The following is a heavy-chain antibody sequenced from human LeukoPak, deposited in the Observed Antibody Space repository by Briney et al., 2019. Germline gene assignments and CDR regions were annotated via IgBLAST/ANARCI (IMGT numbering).Heavy chain of an antibody. CDR3: AKATGYLL. J-gene: IGHJ4*02. CDR1: GFTFSSYG. V-gene: IGHV3-23*01. D-gene: IGHD5-18*01. Sequence: GGSLRLSCAASGFTFSSYGMSWVRQAPGKGLEWVSTISNSDFSTYYADPVKGRFTISRDNSENTLYLQMNSLRAEDTALYYCAKATGYLLWGQGTLVTVSS. CDR2: ISNSDFST.